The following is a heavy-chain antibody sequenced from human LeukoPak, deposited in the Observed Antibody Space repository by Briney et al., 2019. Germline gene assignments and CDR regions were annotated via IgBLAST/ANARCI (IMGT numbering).Heavy chain of an antibody. D-gene: IGHD2-8*01. J-gene: IGHJ4*02. CDR3: AGENCTNGECRFDY. CDR1: GGTFSSYA. Sequence: SVKVSYKASGGTFSSYAISWVRQAPGQGLEWMGRIIPIFGTANYAQKFQGRVTITTDESTSTAYMELSSLRSEDTAVYYCAGENCTNGECRFDYWGQGTLVTVSS. CDR2: IIPIFGTA. V-gene: IGHV1-69*05.